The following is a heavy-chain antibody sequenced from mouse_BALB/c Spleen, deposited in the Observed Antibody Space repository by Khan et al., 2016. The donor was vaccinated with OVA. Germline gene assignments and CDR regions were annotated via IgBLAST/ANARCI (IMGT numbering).Heavy chain of an antibody. CDR2: INPSTGYN. CDR1: GYTFINYW. J-gene: IGHJ2*01. D-gene: IGHD1-1*01. Sequence: QVQLQQSGAELAKPGASVKMSCKASGYTFINYWILWVKQRPGQGLEWIGYINPSTGYNEYNQNYKDKATLTEDKYYSTAYMQLSSLTSEDSAVYYCARRGLRWDFDYWGQGTTLTVSS. CDR3: ARRGLRWDFDY. V-gene: IGHV1-7*01.